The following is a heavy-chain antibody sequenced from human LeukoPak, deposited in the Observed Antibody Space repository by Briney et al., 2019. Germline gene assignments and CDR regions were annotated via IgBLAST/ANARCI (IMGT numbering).Heavy chain of an antibody. J-gene: IGHJ4*02. CDR3: AKARLMTTAVRGPFDY. Sequence: GGSLRLSCAASGFTFSSYAMSWVRQAPGKGLEWVSAISGSGGSTYYADSVKGRFTISRDNSKNTLYLQMNSLRAEDTAVYYCAKARLMTTAVRGPFDYWGQGTLVTVSS. V-gene: IGHV3-23*01. D-gene: IGHD4-23*01. CDR1: GFTFSSYA. CDR2: ISGSGGST.